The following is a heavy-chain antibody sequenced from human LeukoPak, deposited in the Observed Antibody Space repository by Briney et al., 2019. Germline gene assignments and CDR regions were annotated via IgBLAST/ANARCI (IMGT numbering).Heavy chain of an antibody. CDR1: GYTFTSYG. CDR2: ISAYNGNT. J-gene: IGHJ4*02. V-gene: IGHV1-18*01. CDR3: ARAWLRLNPYFDY. Sequence: GASVKVSCKASGYTFTSYGISWVRQAPGQGLEWMGWISAYNGNTNYAQKLQGRVTMTTDTSTSTAYMELSRLRSDATAVYYCARAWLRLNPYFDYWGQGTLVTVSS. D-gene: IGHD5-12*01.